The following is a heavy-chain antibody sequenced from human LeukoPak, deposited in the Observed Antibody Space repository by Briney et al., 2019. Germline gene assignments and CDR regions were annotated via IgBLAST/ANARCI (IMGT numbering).Heavy chain of an antibody. Sequence: GASVKVSCKASGGTFISYAISWVRQAPGQGLEWMGGIIPIFGTANYAQKFQGRVTITADESTSTAYMELSSLRSEDTAVYYCARVPSVTIFGVDNYYYYGMDVWGQGTTVTVSS. J-gene: IGHJ6*02. CDR2: IIPIFGTA. CDR1: GGTFISYA. D-gene: IGHD3-3*01. CDR3: ARVPSVTIFGVDNYYYYGMDV. V-gene: IGHV1-69*13.